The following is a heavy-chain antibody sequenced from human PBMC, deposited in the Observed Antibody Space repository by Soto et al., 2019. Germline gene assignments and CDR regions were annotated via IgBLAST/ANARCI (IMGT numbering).Heavy chain of an antibody. D-gene: IGHD3-10*01. CDR3: ARGVRAESYYNAFDY. J-gene: IGHJ4*01. V-gene: IGHV3-30-3*01. Sequence: QVQLVESGGGVVQPGSSLRLSCSASGFSFKNYAFHWVRQAPGKGLECVALISHNDEPKIFYADSVQGRFTISRDNFKNTVYLQMNSLRDEDTAVYHCARGVRAESYYNAFDYWGQGAQVTVSS. CDR2: ISHNDEPKI. CDR1: GFSFKNYA.